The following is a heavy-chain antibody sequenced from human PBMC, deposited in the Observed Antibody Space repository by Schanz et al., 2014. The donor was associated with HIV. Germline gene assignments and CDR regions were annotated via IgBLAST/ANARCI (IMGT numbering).Heavy chain of an antibody. J-gene: IGHJ4*02. CDR3: VRGVIYYDSGSYYNYFDY. Sequence: QVQLVQSGAEVKKPGSSVKVSCKASGGTFSIYAISWVRQAPGQGLEWMGGIIHIFGTTNYAPKFQGRVTINVDESTSTAYMELSSLRSDDTAVYYCVRGVIYYDSGSYYNYFDYWGQGTLVTVSS. CDR2: IIHIFGTT. V-gene: IGHV1-69*01. CDR1: GGTFSIYA. D-gene: IGHD3-10*01.